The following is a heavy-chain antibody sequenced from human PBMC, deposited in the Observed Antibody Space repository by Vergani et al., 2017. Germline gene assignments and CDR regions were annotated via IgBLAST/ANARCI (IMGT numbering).Heavy chain of an antibody. J-gene: IGHJ5*02. CDR3: ASLLGYCSSTSCLRFDP. D-gene: IGHD2-2*01. V-gene: IGHV1-69*17. CDR2: IIPIFGIA. CDR1: GGTFSSYA. Sequence: QVQLVQSRAEVKKPGSSVKVSCKASGGTFSSYAISWVRQAPGQGLEWMGGIIPIFGIANYAQKFQGRVTITADKSTSTAYMELSSLRSEDTAVYYCASLLGYCSSTSCLRFDPWGQGTLVTVSS.